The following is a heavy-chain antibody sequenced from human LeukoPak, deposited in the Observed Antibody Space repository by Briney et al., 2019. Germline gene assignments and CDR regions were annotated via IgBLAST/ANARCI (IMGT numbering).Heavy chain of an antibody. CDR3: ARAYPSYGSGNN. J-gene: IGHJ6*04. CDR2: ISSSSLYI. D-gene: IGHD3-10*01. V-gene: IGHV3-21*01. CDR1: GFTFSSYR. Sequence: GGSLRLSCAASGFTFSSYRMNWVRQAPGKGLEWVSSISSSSLYIYYADSAKGRFTISRDNAKNSLYLQMNSLRAEDTAVYYCARAYPSYGSGNNWGKGTTVTISS.